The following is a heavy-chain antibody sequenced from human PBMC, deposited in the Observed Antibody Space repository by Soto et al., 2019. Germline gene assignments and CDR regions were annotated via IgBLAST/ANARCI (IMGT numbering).Heavy chain of an antibody. CDR1: GGSISSYF. V-gene: IGHV4-59*01. Sequence: QVQLQESGPGLLKPSETLSLTCTVSGGSISSYFYIWVRQPPGKGLEWIGSVYYTGTTDYNPSLKSRVTISVDTSKTHFSLNLRSVTAADTAVYYCARDLAPVPRAFDYWGRGTLVTVSS. J-gene: IGHJ4*02. CDR3: ARDLAPVPRAFDY. D-gene: IGHD2-2*01. CDR2: VYYTGTT.